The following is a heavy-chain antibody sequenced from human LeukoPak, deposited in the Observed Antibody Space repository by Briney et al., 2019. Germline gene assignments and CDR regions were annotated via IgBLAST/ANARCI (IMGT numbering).Heavy chain of an antibody. CDR3: ARDLVDTAMWEFDY. J-gene: IGHJ4*02. V-gene: IGHV1-2*02. CDR1: GYTFTGYI. D-gene: IGHD5-18*01. Sequence: ASVKVSCKASGYTFTGYIMHWVRQAPGQGLEWMGWINPNSGDTKYTQKFQGRVTLTRDTSISIAYMELNRLRSDDTAVYYCARDLVDTAMWEFDYWGQGTLVTVSS. CDR2: INPNSGDT.